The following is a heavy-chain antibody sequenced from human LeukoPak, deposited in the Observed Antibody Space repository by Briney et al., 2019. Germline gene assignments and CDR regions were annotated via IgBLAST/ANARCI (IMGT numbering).Heavy chain of an antibody. CDR2: INLNSGGT. J-gene: IGHJ4*02. Sequence: ASVRVSCTASGYTFTGYYMHWVRQGPGQGLEWMGWINLNSGGTNDAQKFQDRGTMTRDTSISTAYMELSRLRSDDTVVYYCARSPDILTGENFDYWGQGTLVTVSS. CDR3: ARSPDILTGENFDY. D-gene: IGHD3-9*01. V-gene: IGHV1-2*02. CDR1: GYTFTGYY.